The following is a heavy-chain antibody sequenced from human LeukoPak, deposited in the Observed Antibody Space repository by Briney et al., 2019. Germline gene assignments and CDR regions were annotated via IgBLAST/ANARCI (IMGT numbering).Heavy chain of an antibody. V-gene: IGHV3-21*01. CDR2: ISSSSDYI. CDR3: ARESPGTTVFDY. J-gene: IGHJ4*02. Sequence: GGSLRLSCAASGFTFSTYGMSWVRQAPGKGLEWVSSISSSSDYIYYADSVKGRFTISRDNAKNSLFLQMNSLRAEDTAVYYCARESPGTTVFDYWGQGTQVTVSS. D-gene: IGHD1-1*01. CDR1: GFTFSTYG.